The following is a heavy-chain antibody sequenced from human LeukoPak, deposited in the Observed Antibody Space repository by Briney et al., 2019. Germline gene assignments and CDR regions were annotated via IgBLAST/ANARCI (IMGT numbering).Heavy chain of an antibody. CDR2: IYYSGST. J-gene: IGHJ5*02. CDR1: GGSISSYY. Sequence: NPTETLSLTCTVSGGSISSYYWSWIRQPPGRGLEWIRYIYYSGSTNYNPSLKSRVTISVDTSKNQFSLKLSSVTAADTAVYYCARGDSSSSNWFDPWGQGTLVTVSS. V-gene: IGHV4-59*01. D-gene: IGHD3-22*01. CDR3: ARGDSSSSNWFDP.